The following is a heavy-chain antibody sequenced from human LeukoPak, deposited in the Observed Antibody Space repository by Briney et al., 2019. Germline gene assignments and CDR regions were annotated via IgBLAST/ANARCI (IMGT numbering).Heavy chain of an antibody. CDR3: ATGSVSSTRYPYYYYYMDV. J-gene: IGHJ6*03. V-gene: IGHV1-24*01. CDR1: GYTLTELS. CDR2: FDPEDGET. Sequence: ASVKVSCKVSGYTLTELSMHWVRQAPGKGLEWMGGFDPEDGETIYAQKFQGRVTMTEDTSTDTAYMELSSLRSEDTAVYYCATGSVSSTRYPYYYYYMDVWGKGTTVTVSS. D-gene: IGHD2-2*01.